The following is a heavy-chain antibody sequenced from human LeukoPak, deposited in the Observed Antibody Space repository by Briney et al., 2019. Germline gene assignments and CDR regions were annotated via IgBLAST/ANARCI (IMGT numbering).Heavy chain of an antibody. J-gene: IGHJ3*02. Sequence: SVKVSCKASGFTFTSSAMQWVRQARGQRLEWIGWIVVGSGNTNYAQKFQERVTITRDMSTSTAYMELSRLRSEDTAVYYCAAEAGYYYDSSGPGDAFDIWGQGTMVTVSS. CDR2: IVVGSGNT. CDR3: AAEAGYYYDSSGPGDAFDI. V-gene: IGHV1-58*02. D-gene: IGHD3-22*01. CDR1: GFTFTSSA.